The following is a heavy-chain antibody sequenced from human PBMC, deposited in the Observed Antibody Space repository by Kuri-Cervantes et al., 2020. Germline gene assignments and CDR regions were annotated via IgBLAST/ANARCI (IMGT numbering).Heavy chain of an antibody. CDR2: ISYDGSNK. Sequence: GESLKISCAASGYTFSSYGMHWVRQAPGKGLEWVAVISYDGSNKYYADSVKGRFTIPRDNSKNTLDLQVNSLRAEDTAIYYCARDIKSYYMDAWGEGTTVTVSS. J-gene: IGHJ6*03. CDR3: ARDIKSYYMDA. CDR1: GYTFSSYG. D-gene: IGHD3-10*01. V-gene: IGHV3-30*03.